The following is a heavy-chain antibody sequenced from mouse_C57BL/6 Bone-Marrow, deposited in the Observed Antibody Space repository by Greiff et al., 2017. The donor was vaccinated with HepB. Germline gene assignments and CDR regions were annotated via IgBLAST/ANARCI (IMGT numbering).Heavy chain of an antibody. CDR2: IDPETGGT. D-gene: IGHD1-1*01. CDR3: TSVVEGYFDY. J-gene: IGHJ2*01. CDR1: GYTFTDYE. Sequence: QVHVKQSGAELVRPGASVTLSCKASGYTFTDYEMHWVKQTPVHGLEWIGAIDPETGGTAYNQKFKGKAILTADKSSSTAYMELRSLTSEDSAVYYCTSVVEGYFDYWGQGTTLTVSS. V-gene: IGHV1-15*01.